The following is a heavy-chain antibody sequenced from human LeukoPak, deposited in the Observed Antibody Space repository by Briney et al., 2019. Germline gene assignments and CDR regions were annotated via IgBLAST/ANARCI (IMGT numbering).Heavy chain of an antibody. CDR2: VYHSGRI. D-gene: IGHD6-19*01. Sequence: SETLSLPCTVSGDPVSRGSYYWSWIRQPPGKELEWIGYVYHSGRINHNPSLKSRVPISVDTSKNEFALRMTSVTAADKAVYYCARGFDSGWYSRYDPWGQGTLVTVSS. V-gene: IGHV4-61*01. J-gene: IGHJ5*02. CDR3: ARGFDSGWYSRYDP. CDR1: GDPVSRGSYY.